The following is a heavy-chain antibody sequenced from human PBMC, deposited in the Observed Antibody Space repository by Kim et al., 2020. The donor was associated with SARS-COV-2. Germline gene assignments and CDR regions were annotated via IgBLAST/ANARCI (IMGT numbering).Heavy chain of an antibody. Sequence: SVKVSCKASGGTFSSYAISWVRQAPGQGLEWMGGIIPIFGTANYAQKFQGRVTITADKSTSTAYMELSSLRSEDTAVYYCAREGVVPAAKSGNDAFDIWGQGTMVTVSS. CDR2: IIPIFGTA. V-gene: IGHV1-69*06. CDR3: AREGVVPAAKSGNDAFDI. J-gene: IGHJ3*02. D-gene: IGHD2-2*01. CDR1: GGTFSSYA.